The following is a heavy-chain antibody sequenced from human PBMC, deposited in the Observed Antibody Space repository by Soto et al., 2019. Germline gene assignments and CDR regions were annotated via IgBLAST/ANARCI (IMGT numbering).Heavy chain of an antibody. CDR1: GGSISSSSYY. Sequence: SETLSLTCTVSGGSISSSSYYWGWIRQPPGKGLEWIGSIYYSGSTYYNPSLKSRVTISVDTSKNQFSLKLSSVTAADTAVYYCARQTHYYDSSGPCFDYWGQGTRVTVSS. D-gene: IGHD3-22*01. CDR3: ARQTHYYDSSGPCFDY. CDR2: IYYSGST. V-gene: IGHV4-39*01. J-gene: IGHJ4*02.